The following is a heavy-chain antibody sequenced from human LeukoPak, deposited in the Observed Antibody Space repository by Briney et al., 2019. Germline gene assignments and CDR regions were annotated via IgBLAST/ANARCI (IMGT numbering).Heavy chain of an antibody. J-gene: IGHJ4*02. D-gene: IGHD3-22*01. Sequence: SSETLSLTCTVSGGSISSGGYYWSWIRQPPGKGLEWIGYIYYSGSTYYNPSLKSRVTISVDTSKNQFSLKLSSVTAADTAVYYCARVETGSGYPYYFDYWGQGTLVTVSS. CDR3: ARVETGSGYPYYFDY. CDR1: GGSISSGGYY. CDR2: IYYSGST. V-gene: IGHV4-30-4*01.